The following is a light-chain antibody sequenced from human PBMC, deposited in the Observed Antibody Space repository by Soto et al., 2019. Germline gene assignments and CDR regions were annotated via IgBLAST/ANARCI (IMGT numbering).Light chain of an antibody. CDR3: QSFDSSRFYV. J-gene: IGLJ1*01. V-gene: IGLV1-40*01. CDR2: GNS. Sequence: SVLTQPPSVSGAPGQRGTTSCNGSSSNIGAGYDVHWYQQLPGTAPKLLIYGNSNRPSGVPDRFSGSKSGTSASLAITGLQAEDEADYYCQSFDSSRFYVFGTGTKVTVL. CDR1: SSNIGAGYD.